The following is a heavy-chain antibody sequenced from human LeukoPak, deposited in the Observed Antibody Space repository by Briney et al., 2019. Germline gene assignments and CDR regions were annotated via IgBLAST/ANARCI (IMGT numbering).Heavy chain of an antibody. CDR1: GYTFTSYY. D-gene: IGHD3-16*02. V-gene: IGHV1-46*01. Sequence: ASVTVSCTASGYTFTSYYMHWVRQAPGQGLEWMGIINPSGGSTSYAQKFQGRVTMTRDTSTSTVYMELSSLRSEDTAVYYCARAPSPPGSVWGSYRYFDYWGQGTLVTVSS. CDR2: INPSGGST. CDR3: ARAPSPPGSVWGSYRYFDY. J-gene: IGHJ4*02.